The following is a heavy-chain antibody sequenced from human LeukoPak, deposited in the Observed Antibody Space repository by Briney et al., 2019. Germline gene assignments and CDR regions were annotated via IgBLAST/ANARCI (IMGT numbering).Heavy chain of an antibody. CDR2: INTNTVNP. Sequence: ASVKVSCKASGYTFTNYGINWVRQAPGQGLEWMGWINTNTVNPTYAQGFTGRFVFSLDTSVSTAYLQISSLKAEDTAVYYCARASGMSMYHHFDSWGQGTLVTVSS. J-gene: IGHJ4*02. CDR3: ARASGMSMYHHFDS. D-gene: IGHD2-2*01. CDR1: GYTFTNYG. V-gene: IGHV7-4-1*02.